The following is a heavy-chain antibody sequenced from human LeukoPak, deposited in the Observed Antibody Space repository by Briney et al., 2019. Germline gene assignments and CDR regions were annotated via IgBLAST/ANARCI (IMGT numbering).Heavy chain of an antibody. Sequence: GGSLRLSCAASGFTFSSYGMHWVRQAPGKGLEWVAFIRYDGSNKYYADSVKGRFTISRDNSKNTLYLQMNSLRAEDTAVYYCAIETYYYDSSGRTRSDSFDYWGQGTLVTVSS. CDR3: AIETYYYDSSGRTRSDSFDY. CDR1: GFTFSSYG. J-gene: IGHJ4*02. D-gene: IGHD3-22*01. CDR2: IRYDGSNK. V-gene: IGHV3-30*02.